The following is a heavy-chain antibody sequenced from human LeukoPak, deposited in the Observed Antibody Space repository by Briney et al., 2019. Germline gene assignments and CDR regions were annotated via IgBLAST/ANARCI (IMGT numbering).Heavy chain of an antibody. CDR3: ARNVEVATIFGEYGGTLFDY. V-gene: IGHV1-8*01. D-gene: IGHD5-12*01. J-gene: IGHJ4*02. CDR1: GYTLTSYD. Sequence: GASVKVSCKASGYTLTSYDINWVRQATGQGLEWMGWMNPNSGNTGYAQKFQGRVTMTRNTSISTAYMELSSLRSEDTAVYYCARNVEVATIFGEYGGTLFDYWGQGTLVTVSS. CDR2: MNPNSGNT.